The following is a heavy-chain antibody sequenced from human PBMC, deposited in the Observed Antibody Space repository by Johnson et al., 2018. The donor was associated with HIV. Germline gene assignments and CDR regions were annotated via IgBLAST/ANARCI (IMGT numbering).Heavy chain of an antibody. CDR1: GFTFSSYW. D-gene: IGHD3-10*01. CDR3: ARSEITVVRGGAFDI. J-gene: IGHJ3*02. V-gene: IGHV3-7*01. CDR2: IKEAGSEQ. Sequence: VHLVESGGGLVQPGGSLRLSCAASGFTFSSYWMSCVRQAPGKGLEWVANIKEAGSEQYYVDSVKGRFTMSRDNAKKTLYLEMNSLRAEDTAVYYCARSEITVVRGGAFDIWGQGTMVTVSS.